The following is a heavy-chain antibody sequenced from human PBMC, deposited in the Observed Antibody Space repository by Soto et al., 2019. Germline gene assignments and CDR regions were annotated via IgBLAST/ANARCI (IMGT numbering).Heavy chain of an antibody. D-gene: IGHD3-10*01. J-gene: IGHJ6*02. CDR2: IYYSGST. Sequence: PSETLSLTCPVSGRSISSYYRRWMLQRSGKGREGIGYIYYSGSTYYNPSLKSRVTISVDTSKNQFSLKLSSVTAADTAVYYCARMVDYGSGSYLWHYYYGMDVSGQGTTVTVSS. V-gene: IGHV4-59*01. CDR3: ARMVDYGSGSYLWHYYYGMDV. CDR1: GRSISSYY.